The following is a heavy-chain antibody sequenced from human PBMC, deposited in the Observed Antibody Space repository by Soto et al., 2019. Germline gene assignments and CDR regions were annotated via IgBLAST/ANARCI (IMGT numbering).Heavy chain of an antibody. D-gene: IGHD5-18*01. CDR3: ARAPDIDMATVFDY. CDR2: IYYSGST. J-gene: IGHJ4*02. V-gene: IGHV4-59*01. CDR1: VGSISIYY. Sequence: PAETLCITCTVSVGSISIYYWSWIRQPPGKGLEWIGYIYYSGSTYRNPSLKGRVTISVDTSKNQFSLRLSSVTAADTAVYYCARAPDIDMATVFDYWGQGTLVTFSS.